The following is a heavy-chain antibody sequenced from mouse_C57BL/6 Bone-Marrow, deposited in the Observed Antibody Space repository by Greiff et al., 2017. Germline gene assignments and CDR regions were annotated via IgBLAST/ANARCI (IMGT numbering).Heavy chain of an antibody. CDR3: ARRSPWFAY. CDR2: IDPSDSYT. V-gene: IGHV1-50*01. J-gene: IGHJ3*01. Sequence: QVQLQQPGAELVKPGASVKLSYKASGYTFTSYWMQWVKQRPGQGLEWIGEIDPSDSYTNYNQKFKGKATLTVDTSSSTAYMQLSSLTSEDSAVYYCARRSPWFAYWGQGTLVTVSA. CDR1: GYTFTSYW.